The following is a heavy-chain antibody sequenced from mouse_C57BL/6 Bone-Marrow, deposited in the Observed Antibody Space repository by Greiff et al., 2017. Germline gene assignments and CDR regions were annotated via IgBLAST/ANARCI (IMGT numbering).Heavy chain of an antibody. CDR2: IDPEDGET. CDR1: GFNIKDYY. J-gene: IGHJ4*01. Sequence: DVQLQESGAELVKPGASVKLSCTASGFNIKDYYMHWVKQRTEQGLEWIGRIDPEDGETKYAPNFQGKATITADTSSNTAYLQLSSLTSEDTAVYYCARSGWTMDYWGQGTSVTVSS. V-gene: IGHV14-2*01. D-gene: IGHD2-3*01. CDR3: ARSGWTMDY.